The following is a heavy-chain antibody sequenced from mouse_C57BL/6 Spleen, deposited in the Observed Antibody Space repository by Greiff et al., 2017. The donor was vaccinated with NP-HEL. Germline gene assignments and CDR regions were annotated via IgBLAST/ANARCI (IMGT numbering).Heavy chain of an antibody. CDR2: IYPGDGET. Sequence: QVQLKESGAELVKPGASVKISCKASGYAFSSYWLNWVKQRPGKGLEWIGQIYPGDGETNYNGKFKGKATLTAAKSCSTAYMQLSSLTSEDSAVYFCARSGYSNYLGFFDYWGQGPTLTVSS. J-gene: IGHJ2*01. CDR1: GYAFSSYW. CDR3: ARSGYSNYLGFFDY. D-gene: IGHD2-5*01. V-gene: IGHV1-80*01.